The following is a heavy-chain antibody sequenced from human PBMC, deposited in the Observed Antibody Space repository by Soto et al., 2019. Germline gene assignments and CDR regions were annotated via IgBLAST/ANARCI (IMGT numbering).Heavy chain of an antibody. J-gene: IGHJ6*02. CDR3: ARDNSGYDSGYYYYYGMDV. CDR1: GFTVSSTY. CDR2: IYSGGST. V-gene: IGHV3-53*01. D-gene: IGHD5-12*01. Sequence: GGSLRLSCAASGFTVSSTYMSWVRQAPGKGLEWVSVIYSGGSTYYADSVKGRFTISRDNSKNTLYLQMNSLRAEDTAVYYCARDNSGYDSGYYYYYGMDVWGQGTTVTVS.